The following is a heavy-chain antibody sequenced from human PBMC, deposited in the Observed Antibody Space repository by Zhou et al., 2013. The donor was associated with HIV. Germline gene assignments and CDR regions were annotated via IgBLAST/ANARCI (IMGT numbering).Heavy chain of an antibody. J-gene: IGHJ4*02. D-gene: IGHD2-15*01. CDR2: INPNTGGT. CDR3: TTAQVDGWELPRPFDY. V-gene: IGHV1-2*02. Sequence: QVQLVQSGAEVKKPGASVKVSCKASGYTFTSYYMHWVRQAPGHGLEWMGWINPNTGGTSYAPKFQGRVTMTSLTSITTAYMELSRLRSDDTAVYYCTTAQVDGWELPRPFDYWGQGTLVTVSS. CDR1: GYTFTSYY.